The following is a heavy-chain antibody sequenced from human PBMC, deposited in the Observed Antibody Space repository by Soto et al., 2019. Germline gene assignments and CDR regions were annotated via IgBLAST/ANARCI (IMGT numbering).Heavy chain of an antibody. Sequence: ASVKVSCKASGYTFTSYGISWVRQAPGQGLEWMGWISAYNGNTNYAQKLQGRVTMTTDTSTSTAYMELSSLRSEDTAVYYCAGFGSTSCHLTRNWFDPWGQGTLLTV. CDR1: GYTFTSYG. CDR3: AGFGSTSCHLTRNWFDP. CDR2: ISAYNGNT. D-gene: IGHD2-2*01. J-gene: IGHJ5*02. V-gene: IGHV1-18*01.